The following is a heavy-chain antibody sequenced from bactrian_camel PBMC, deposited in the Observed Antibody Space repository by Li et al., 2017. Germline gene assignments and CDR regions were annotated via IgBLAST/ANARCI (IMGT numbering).Heavy chain of an antibody. D-gene: IGHD3*01. Sequence: QLVESGGGLVQPGGSLRLSCAASGFTFSNYDMNWVRQAPGKGFEWVSSINRDGGSAIYADSVQGRFTISRDNAKNILYLQMNSLKTEDTGVYCCVGVGYNFWGQGTQVTVS. CDR3: VGVGYNF. J-gene: IGHJ4*01. V-gene: IGHV3S40*01. CDR2: INRDGGSA. CDR1: GFTFSNYD.